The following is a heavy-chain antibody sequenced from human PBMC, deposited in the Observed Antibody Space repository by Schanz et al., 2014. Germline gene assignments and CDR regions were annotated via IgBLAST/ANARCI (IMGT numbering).Heavy chain of an antibody. D-gene: IGHD1-1*01. J-gene: IGHJ2*01. V-gene: IGHV4-61*02. CDR2: VFPNGIT. CDR3: ARDTTWRLDL. Sequence: QVQLQESGPGLVKPSQTLSLTCTVSGGSIRSGTYYWSWIRQPAGKALEWVGRVFPNGITNYNPSLKRRVTISLEAPKSQCSRALASQTAADTAVYYCARDTTWRLDLWGRGTLVTVSS. CDR1: GGSIRSGTYY.